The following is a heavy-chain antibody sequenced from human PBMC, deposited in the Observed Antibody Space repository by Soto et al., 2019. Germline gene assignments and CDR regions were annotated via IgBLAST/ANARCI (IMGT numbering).Heavy chain of an antibody. CDR1: GYSFTSYW. V-gene: IGHV5-51*01. CDR3: ARPPYSASYYYFDQ. J-gene: IGHJ4*02. CDR2: IYPGDPDT. Sequence: GESLKISCKASGYSFTSYWIGWVRQMPGKGLEWMGIIYPGDPDTIYSPSFQGQVTISADKSISTAYLQWNSLKASDTAMYYCARPPYSASYYYFDQWGQGTPVTVS. D-gene: IGHD1-26*01.